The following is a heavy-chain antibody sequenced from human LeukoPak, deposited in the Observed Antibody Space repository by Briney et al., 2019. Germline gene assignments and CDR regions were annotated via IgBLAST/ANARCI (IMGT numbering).Heavy chain of an antibody. Sequence: SYDGSNKYYADSVKGRFTISRDNSKDTLYLQMNSLRAEDTAVYYCARETIWSGYYHFDYWGQGTLVTVSS. CDR3: ARETIWSGYYHFDY. J-gene: IGHJ4*02. D-gene: IGHD3-3*01. CDR2: SYDGSNK. V-gene: IGHV3-30-3*01.